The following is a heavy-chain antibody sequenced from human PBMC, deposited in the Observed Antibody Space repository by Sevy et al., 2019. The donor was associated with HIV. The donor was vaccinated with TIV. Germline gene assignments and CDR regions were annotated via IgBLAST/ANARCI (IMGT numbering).Heavy chain of an antibody. CDR3: AREGIDTYYDFWSGYHNWFDP. CDR2: IYYSGST. CDR1: GGSVSSGSYY. V-gene: IGHV4-61*01. J-gene: IGHJ5*02. Sequence: SETLSLTRTVSGGSVSSGSYYWSWIRQPPGKGLEWIGYIYYSGSTNYNPSLKSRVTISVDTSKNQFSLKLSSVTAADTAVYYCAREGIDTYYDFWSGYHNWFDPWGQGTLVTVSS. D-gene: IGHD3-3*01.